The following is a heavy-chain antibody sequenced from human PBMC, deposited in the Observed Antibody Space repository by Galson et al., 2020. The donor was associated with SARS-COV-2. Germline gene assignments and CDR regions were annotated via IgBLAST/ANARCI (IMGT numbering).Heavy chain of an antibody. CDR3: ARLHVVRGVDS. CDR1: GGSINIYY. CDR2: LYYGGKT. J-gene: IGHJ4*02. Sequence: ASETLSLTCTVSGGSINIYYWSWIRQPPGKGLEWIGYLYYGGKTNYNPSLKSRVTISVDTSKSQFSLTLSSVTAADTAVYYCARLHVVRGVDSWGQGILVTVSS. D-gene: IGHD3-10*01. V-gene: IGHV4-59*01.